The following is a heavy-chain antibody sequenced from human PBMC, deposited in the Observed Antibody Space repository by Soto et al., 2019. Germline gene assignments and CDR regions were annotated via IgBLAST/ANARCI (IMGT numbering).Heavy chain of an antibody. D-gene: IGHD3-22*01. Sequence: ASVKVSCKASGYTFTSYAMHWVRQAPGQRLEWMRWINAGNGNTKYSQKFQGRVTITRDTSASTAYMELSSLRSEDTAVYYCARLRYYYDSSGYLYGMDVCGQGTTVTVSS. J-gene: IGHJ6*02. V-gene: IGHV1-3*01. CDR3: ARLRYYYDSSGYLYGMDV. CDR2: INAGNGNT. CDR1: GYTFTSYA.